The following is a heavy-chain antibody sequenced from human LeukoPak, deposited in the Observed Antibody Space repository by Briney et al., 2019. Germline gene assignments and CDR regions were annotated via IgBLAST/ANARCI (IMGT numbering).Heavy chain of an antibody. V-gene: IGHV2-5*02. CDR1: VFSLSTSAVG. D-gene: IGHD3-10*01. J-gene: IGHJ4*02. Sequence: SGPTLVNPTQTLTLNCNFSVFSLSTSAVGVAWIRQPPGKALECLAVLYWDDDKRHSTSLKSRLTITKDTSKNQVVLTMPNMDPVDTATYYCAHKEYYALGSLGDSFDYWGQGTLVTVSS. CDR3: AHKEYYALGSLGDSFDY. CDR2: LYWDDDK.